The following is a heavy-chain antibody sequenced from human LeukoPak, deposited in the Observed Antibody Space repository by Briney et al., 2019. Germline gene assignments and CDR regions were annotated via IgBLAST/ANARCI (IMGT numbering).Heavy chain of an antibody. CDR1: GFTFDDYA. D-gene: IGHD3-3*01. CDR2: ISWNSGSI. CDR3: ARDDSNYDFQSGYFFDP. J-gene: IGHJ5*02. V-gene: IGHV3-9*01. Sequence: GGSLRLSCAASGFTFDDYAMHWVRQAPGKGLEWVSGISWNSGSIGYADSVKGRFTISRDNAKNSLYLQMNSLRAEDTALYYCARDDSNYDFQSGYFFDPWGQGTLVTVSS.